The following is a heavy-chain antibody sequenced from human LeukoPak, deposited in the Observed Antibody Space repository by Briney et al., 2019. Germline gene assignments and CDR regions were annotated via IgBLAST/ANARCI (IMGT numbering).Heavy chain of an antibody. CDR3: ARSPPGNLGDFWSGYYKAGGLDY. Sequence: ASVKVSCKASGYTFTGYYMHWVRQAPGQGLEWMGWINPNSGGTNYAQKFQGRVTMTRDTSISTAYMELSRLRSDDTAVYYCARSPPGNLGDFWSGYYKAGGLDYWGQGTLVTVSS. CDR1: GYTFTGYY. D-gene: IGHD3-3*01. V-gene: IGHV1-2*02. J-gene: IGHJ4*02. CDR2: INPNSGGT.